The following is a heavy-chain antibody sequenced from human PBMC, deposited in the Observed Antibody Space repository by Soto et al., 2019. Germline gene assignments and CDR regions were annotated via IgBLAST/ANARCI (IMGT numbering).Heavy chain of an antibody. CDR1: GGSISSSSYY. Sequence: SETLSLTCTVSGGSISSSSYYWGWIRQPPGKGLEWIGSIYYSGSTYYNPSLKSRVTISVDTSKNQFSLKLSSVTAADTAVYYCARQEYSGYDKRVFDYWGQGTLVTVSS. V-gene: IGHV4-39*01. J-gene: IGHJ4*02. CDR2: IYYSGST. CDR3: ARQEYSGYDKRVFDY. D-gene: IGHD5-12*01.